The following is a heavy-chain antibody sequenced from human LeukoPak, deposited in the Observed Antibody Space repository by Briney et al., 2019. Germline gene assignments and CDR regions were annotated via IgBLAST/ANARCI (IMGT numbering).Heavy chain of an antibody. Sequence: GGSLRLSCAASGFTFSSYGMHWVRQAPGKGLEWVAVIWYDGSNKYYADSVKGRFTISRDNSKNTLYLQMNSLRAEDTAVYYCARARGYYYDSSGYKESNYWGQGTLVTVSS. J-gene: IGHJ4*02. CDR3: ARARGYYYDSSGYKESNY. V-gene: IGHV3-33*01. D-gene: IGHD3-22*01. CDR1: GFTFSSYG. CDR2: IWYDGSNK.